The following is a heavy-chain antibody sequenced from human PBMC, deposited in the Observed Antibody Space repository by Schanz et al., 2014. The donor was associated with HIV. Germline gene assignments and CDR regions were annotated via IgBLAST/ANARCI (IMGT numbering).Heavy chain of an antibody. J-gene: IGHJ3*02. CDR2: INPNSGGT. Sequence: QVQLLQSGAEMKKPGSSVKVSCKASGGTFGTYGFTWVRQAPGQGLEWVGGINPNSGGTNYAQKFQGRVTMTRDTSISTAYMELSRLRSDDTAVYYCARGIVGATPAFDIWGQGTMVTVSS. CDR3: ARGIVGATPAFDI. CDR1: GGTFGTYG. V-gene: IGHV1-2*02. D-gene: IGHD1-26*01.